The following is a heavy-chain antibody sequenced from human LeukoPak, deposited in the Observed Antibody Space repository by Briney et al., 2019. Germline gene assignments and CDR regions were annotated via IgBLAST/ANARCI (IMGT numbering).Heavy chain of an antibody. D-gene: IGHD3-22*01. J-gene: IGHJ4*02. CDR1: GGSFSGCY. V-gene: IGHV4-34*01. CDR2: INHSGST. Sequence: SETLSLTCAVYGGSFSGCYWSWIRPPPGKGLEWIGEINHSGSTNYNPSLKSRVTISVDTSKNQFSLKLSSVTAADTAVYYCARERDDSSGYNDYWGQGTLVTVSS. CDR3: ARERDDSSGYNDY.